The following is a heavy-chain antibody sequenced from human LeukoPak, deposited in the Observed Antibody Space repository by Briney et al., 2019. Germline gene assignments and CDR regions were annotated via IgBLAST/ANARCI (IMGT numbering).Heavy chain of an antibody. CDR2: IYYSGST. CDR3: ARSRIAVAGSEYFQH. Sequence: SETLSLTCTVSGGSMNQYYWSWIRQPPGKGLEWIGYIYYSGSTNYNPSLKSRVTISVDTSKNQFSLKLSSVTAADTAVYYCARSRIAVAGSEYFQHWGQGTLVTVSS. J-gene: IGHJ1*01. D-gene: IGHD6-19*01. CDR1: GGSMNQYY. V-gene: IGHV4-59*01.